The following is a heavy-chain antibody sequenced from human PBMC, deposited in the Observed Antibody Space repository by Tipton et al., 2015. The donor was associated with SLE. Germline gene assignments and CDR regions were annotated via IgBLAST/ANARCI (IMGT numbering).Heavy chain of an antibody. D-gene: IGHD3-10*01. CDR1: GGSISSGDYY. Sequence: TLSLTCTVSGGSISSGDYYWSWIRQPPGKGLEWIGYIYYSGSTYYNPSLKSRVTISVDTSKNQFSLKLSSVTAADTAVYYCARAYMEVYGSGSWFDPWGQGTLVTVSS. V-gene: IGHV4-30-4*01. CDR3: ARAYMEVYGSGSWFDP. J-gene: IGHJ5*02. CDR2: IYYSGST.